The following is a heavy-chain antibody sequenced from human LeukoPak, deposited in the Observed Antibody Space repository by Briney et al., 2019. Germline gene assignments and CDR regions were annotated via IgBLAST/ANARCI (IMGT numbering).Heavy chain of an antibody. V-gene: IGHV1-2*02. J-gene: IGHJ5*02. D-gene: IGHD2-2*01. CDR3: AREWGDCSSTSCYRYQNWFDP. CDR1: GYTFTGYY. Sequence: ASVKVSCKASGYTFTGYYMHWVRQAPGQGLEWMGWINPNSGGTNYAQKFQGRVTMARDTSISTAYMELSRLTSDDTAMYYCAREWGDCSSTSCYRYQNWFDPWGQGTLVTVSS. CDR2: INPNSGGT.